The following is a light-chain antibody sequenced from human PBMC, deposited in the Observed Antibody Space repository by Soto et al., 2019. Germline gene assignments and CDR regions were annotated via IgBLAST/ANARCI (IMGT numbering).Light chain of an antibody. CDR1: SSNIGSNY. CDR2: RNN. Sequence: QSVLTQPPSASGTPGQRVTISCSGSSSNIGSNYVYWYQQLPGTAPKLLIYRNNQRPSGVPDRFSGSKSGTSASLAIGGLRSEDEADYYCAAWDDSLKVFGTGTKVTVL. J-gene: IGLJ1*01. V-gene: IGLV1-47*01. CDR3: AAWDDSLKV.